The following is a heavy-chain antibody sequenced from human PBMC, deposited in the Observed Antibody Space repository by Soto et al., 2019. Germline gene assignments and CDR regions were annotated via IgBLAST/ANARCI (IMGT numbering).Heavy chain of an antibody. CDR2: IVVGSGNT. J-gene: IGHJ4*02. D-gene: IGHD3-10*01. Sequence: GASVKVSCKASGFTFTSSAVQWVRQARGQHLEWIGWIVVGSGNTNYAQKFQERVTITRDMSTSTAYMELSSLRSEDTAVYYCAADPYGSGSYYIPQYYWGQGTLVTVSS. V-gene: IGHV1-58*01. CDR1: GFTFTSSA. CDR3: AADPYGSGSYYIPQYY.